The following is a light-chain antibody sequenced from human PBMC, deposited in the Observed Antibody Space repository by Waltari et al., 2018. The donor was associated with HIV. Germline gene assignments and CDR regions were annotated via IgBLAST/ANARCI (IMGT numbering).Light chain of an antibody. CDR1: RPDVGGYNY. V-gene: IGLV2-8*01. J-gene: IGLJ3*02. Sequence: QSALPQPPPASGSPGQSATTPCTGTRPDVGGYNYVPWYQQPPGKAPKLRIYEVSQRPSGVPDRFSGSKSGNTASLTVSGLQAEDEADYYCSSYAGRITWMFGGGTKLTVL. CDR3: SSYAGRITWM. CDR2: EVS.